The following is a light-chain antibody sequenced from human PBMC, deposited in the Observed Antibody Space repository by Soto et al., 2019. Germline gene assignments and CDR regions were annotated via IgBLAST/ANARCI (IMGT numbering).Light chain of an antibody. Sequence: QSVLTQPASVSGSPGQSVTISCTGTSSDFGSYKFVSWYLHHPGTVPKVIIYETSKRPSGVSDRFSGSKSGNTASLTISGLQAEDEADYYCFSFTSTNTHVFGSGTKVTVL. V-gene: IGLV2-23*01. J-gene: IGLJ1*01. CDR1: SSDFGSYKF. CDR2: ETS. CDR3: FSFTSTNTHV.